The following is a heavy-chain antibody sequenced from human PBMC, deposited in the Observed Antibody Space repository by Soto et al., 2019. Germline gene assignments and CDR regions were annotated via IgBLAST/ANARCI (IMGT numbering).Heavy chain of an antibody. V-gene: IGHV3-74*01. CDR1: GFVFTNFW. CDR2: IDTSGHST. D-gene: IGHD6-13*01. CDR3: AKDSWYFDL. J-gene: IGHJ4*02. Sequence: GGSLRLSCEASGFVFTNFWMHWVRHVPGKGLVWVARIDTSGHSTNYAESVKGRFTISRDNAKNTVSLQMNSLSVEDTGVYYCAKDSWYFDLWSQGSQVTV.